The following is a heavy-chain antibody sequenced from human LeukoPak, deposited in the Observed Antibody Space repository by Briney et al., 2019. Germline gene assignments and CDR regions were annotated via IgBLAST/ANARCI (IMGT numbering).Heavy chain of an antibody. Sequence: ASVKVSCKASGYTFTSYYMHWVRQAPGQGLEWMGIINPSGGSTRYAQKFQGRVTMTRDTSTSTVYVELSSLRSEDTAVYSCARDSRNMASKPEYYFDFWGQGTLVTVSS. J-gene: IGHJ4*02. CDR1: GYTFTSYY. D-gene: IGHD5-12*01. CDR2: INPSGGST. CDR3: ARDSRNMASKPEYYFDF. V-gene: IGHV1-46*01.